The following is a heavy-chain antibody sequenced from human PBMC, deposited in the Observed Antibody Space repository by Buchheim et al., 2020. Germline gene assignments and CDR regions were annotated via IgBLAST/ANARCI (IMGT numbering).Heavy chain of an antibody. CDR2: ISSSSSYI. J-gene: IGHJ6*02. CDR1: GFTFSSYS. V-gene: IGHV3-21*01. D-gene: IGHD5-24*01. Sequence: EVQLVESGGGLVKPGGSLRLSCAASGFTFSSYSMNWVRQAPGRGLEWVSSISSSSSYIYYADSVKGRFTISRDNAKNSLYLQMNSLRAEDTAVYYCARAILELGPYYYGMDVWGQGTT. CDR3: ARAILELGPYYYGMDV.